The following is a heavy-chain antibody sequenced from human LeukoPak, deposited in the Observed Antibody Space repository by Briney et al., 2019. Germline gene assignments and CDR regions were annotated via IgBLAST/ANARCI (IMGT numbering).Heavy chain of an antibody. J-gene: IGHJ4*02. Sequence: ASVKVSCKASGYTFTSYYMHWVRQAPGQGFEWMGIINPSGGSTSYAQKFQGRVTMTRDTSTSTVYMELSSLRSEDTAVYYCASSLYGSGSYYPPAFDYWGQGTLVTVSS. CDR1: GYTFTSYY. CDR2: INPSGGST. V-gene: IGHV1-46*01. D-gene: IGHD3-10*01. CDR3: ASSLYGSGSYYPPAFDY.